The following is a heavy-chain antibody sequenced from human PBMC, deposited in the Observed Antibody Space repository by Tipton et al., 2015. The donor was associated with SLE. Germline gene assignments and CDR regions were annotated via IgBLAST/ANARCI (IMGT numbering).Heavy chain of an antibody. Sequence: TLSLTCSVSGASISNDGHYWSWIRQAPGKGLEWIGEINYIGRTNFNPSLKSRVTVSLDTRNNQHSLELTSVTAADTAVYYCARTLAAQIDYWGQGTLVTVSS. D-gene: IGHD6-6*01. CDR2: INYIGRT. CDR3: ARTLAAQIDY. V-gene: IGHV4-39*01. CDR1: GASISNDGHY. J-gene: IGHJ4*02.